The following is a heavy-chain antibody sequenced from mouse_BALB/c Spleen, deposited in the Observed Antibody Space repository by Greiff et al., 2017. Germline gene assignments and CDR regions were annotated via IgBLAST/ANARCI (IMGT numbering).Heavy chain of an antibody. CDR3: TRSPHYYGSSYWYFDV. CDR1: GYTFTDYE. CDR2: IDPETGGT. D-gene: IGHD1-1*01. J-gene: IGHJ1*01. Sequence: VQLQQSGAELVRPGASVTLSCKASGYTFTDYEMHWVKQTPVHGLEWIGAIDPETGGTAYNQKFKGKATLTADKSSSTAYMELRSLTSEDSAVYYCTRSPHYYGSSYWYFDVWGAGTTVTVSS. V-gene: IGHV1-15*01.